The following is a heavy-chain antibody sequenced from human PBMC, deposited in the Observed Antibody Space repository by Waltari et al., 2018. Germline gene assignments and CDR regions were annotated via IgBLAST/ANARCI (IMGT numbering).Heavy chain of an antibody. J-gene: IGHJ4*02. CDR2: INPYRGGT. CDR3: ATAPDAFQIIN. D-gene: IGHD2-2*01. CDR1: GYTFTGYY. V-gene: IGHV1-2*02. Sequence: QVQLVQSGAEVKKPGASVKVSCKTSGYTFTGYYMYWVRQAPGHGLEWMGGINPYRGGTAYAQKFQGRVTLTRDTSISTAYMELNRLISDDSAMYYCATAPDAFQIINWGQGTLVTVSS.